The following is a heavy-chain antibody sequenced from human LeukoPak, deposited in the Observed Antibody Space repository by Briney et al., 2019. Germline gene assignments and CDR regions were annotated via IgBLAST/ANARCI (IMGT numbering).Heavy chain of an antibody. V-gene: IGHV1-2*02. J-gene: IGHJ6*03. D-gene: IGHD6-13*01. CDR2: INPNSGGT. CDR1: GYTFTGYY. Sequence: ASVKVSCKASGYTFTGYYMHWVRQAPGQGLEWMGWINPNSGGTNYAQKFQGRVTMTRDTSISTAYMELSRLRSDDTAVYYCARDKFASSSWYSVYYYYYMDVWGKGTTVTVSS. CDR3: ARDKFASSSWYSVYYYYYMDV.